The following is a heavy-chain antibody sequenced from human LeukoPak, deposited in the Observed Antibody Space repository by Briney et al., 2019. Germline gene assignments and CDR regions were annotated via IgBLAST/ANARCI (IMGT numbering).Heavy chain of an antibody. CDR2: IIPIFGTA. J-gene: IGHJ4*02. Sequence: SVKVSCKASGGTFSSYAISWVRQAPGQGLEWMGGIIPIFGTANYAQKFQGRVTITADESTSTAYMELSSLRSEDTAVYYCARGDSSGYPTYYFDYWGQGTLVTVSS. CDR1: GGTFSSYA. CDR3: ARGDSSGYPTYYFDY. D-gene: IGHD3-22*01. V-gene: IGHV1-69*13.